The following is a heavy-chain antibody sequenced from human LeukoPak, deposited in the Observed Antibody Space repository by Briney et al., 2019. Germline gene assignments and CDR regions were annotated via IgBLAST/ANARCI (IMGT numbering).Heavy chain of an antibody. J-gene: IGHJ3*02. D-gene: IGHD3-22*01. CDR3: ARGGDFYDSSGYYDDAFDI. CDR1: GYTFTSYY. CDR2: INPSGGST. V-gene: IGHV1-46*01. Sequence: ASVKVSCKASGYTFTSYYMHWVRQAPGQGLEWMGIINPSGGSTSYAQKFQGRVTMTRDMSITTAYMELTRLRSDDTAVYYCARGGDFYDSSGYYDDAFDIWGRGTMVIVSS.